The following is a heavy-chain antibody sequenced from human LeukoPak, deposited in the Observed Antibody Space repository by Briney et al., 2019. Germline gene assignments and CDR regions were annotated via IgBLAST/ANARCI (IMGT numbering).Heavy chain of an antibody. CDR2: LYSGYTT. Sequence: PGGSLRLSCAASGFTVSSNYMNWVRQAPGKGLEWVSVLYSGYTTYYPDSVKGRFTISRDNSKNTVYLQMNSLRAEDTAVYYCARDSSSGWLFDSWGQGTLVTVSS. V-gene: IGHV3-66*01. CDR1: GFTVSSNY. D-gene: IGHD6-19*01. J-gene: IGHJ4*02. CDR3: ARDSSSGWLFDS.